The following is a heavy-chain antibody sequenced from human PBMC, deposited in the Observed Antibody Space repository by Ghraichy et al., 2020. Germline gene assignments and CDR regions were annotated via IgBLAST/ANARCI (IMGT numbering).Heavy chain of an antibody. CDR2: ISGSSGKA. CDR1: GFTFRNYD. CDR3: ARDVRSSGTSGWYPHFDY. V-gene: IGHV3-21*01. Sequence: GSLRLSCGASGFTFRNYDMNWVRQAPGKGLEWVSSISGSSGKAYYPDSVRGRFTTSRDNTRDSLYLQMDGLRAEDTAVYYCARDVRSSGTSGWYPHFDYWGRGTLVTVSS. D-gene: IGHD6-19*01. J-gene: IGHJ4*02.